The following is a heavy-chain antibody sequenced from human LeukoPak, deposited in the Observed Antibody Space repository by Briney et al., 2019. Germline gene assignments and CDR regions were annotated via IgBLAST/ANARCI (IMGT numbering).Heavy chain of an antibody. CDR3: ARFVQGRTTPFIY. J-gene: IGHJ4*02. CDR2: ISSSSSYI. D-gene: IGHD1-1*01. V-gene: IGHV3-21*01. Sequence: GGSLRLSCAASGFTFSSYSMNWVRQAPGKGLEWVSSISSSSSYIYYADSVKGRFTIPRDNAKNSLYLQINSLRAEDTAVYYCARFVQGRTTPFIYWGQGTLVTVSS. CDR1: GFTFSSYS.